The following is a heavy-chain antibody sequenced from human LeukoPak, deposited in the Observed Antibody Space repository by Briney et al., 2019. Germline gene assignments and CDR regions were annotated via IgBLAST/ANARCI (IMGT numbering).Heavy chain of an antibody. D-gene: IGHD1-14*01. CDR3: ASARRRPRAPYFDY. CDR2: ISGSGGGT. V-gene: IGHV3-23*01. J-gene: IGHJ4*02. CDR1: GFTFSSYV. Sequence: PGGSLRLSCAASGFTFSSYVMSWVRQAPGKGLEWVSAISGSGGGTHYADSVKGRFTISRDNAKNSLYLQVNSLRAEDTAVYYCASARRRPRAPYFDYWGQGTLVTVSS.